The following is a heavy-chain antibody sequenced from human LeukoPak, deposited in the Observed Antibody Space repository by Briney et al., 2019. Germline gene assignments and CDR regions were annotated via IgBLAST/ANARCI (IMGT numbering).Heavy chain of an antibody. Sequence: GGSLRLSCAASGFTFSSYWMHWVRQVPGKGLVWVARINPGGSSITYADSVKGRFTISRDNAKNTLYLQMNSLRVEDTAVYYCARGYSSSWYGDWGQGTLVTVSS. D-gene: IGHD6-13*01. J-gene: IGHJ4*02. CDR3: ARGYSSSWYGD. CDR2: INPGGSSI. V-gene: IGHV3-74*01. CDR1: GFTFSSYW.